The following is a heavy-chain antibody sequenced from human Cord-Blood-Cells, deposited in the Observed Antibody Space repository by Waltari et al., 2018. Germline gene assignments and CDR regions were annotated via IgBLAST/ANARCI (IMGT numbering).Heavy chain of an antibody. J-gene: IGHJ4*02. D-gene: IGHD3-22*01. CDR2: IYSGGST. V-gene: IGHV3-53*01. Sequence: EVQLVESGGGLIQPGGSLRLSCAASGFTASSNYMSWVRQAPGKGLEWVSVIYSGGSTYYADSVKGRFTISRDNSKNTLYLQMNSLRAEDTAVYYCARGDYDSSGYYFDYWGQGTLVTVSS. CDR3: ARGDYDSSGYYFDY. CDR1: GFTASSNY.